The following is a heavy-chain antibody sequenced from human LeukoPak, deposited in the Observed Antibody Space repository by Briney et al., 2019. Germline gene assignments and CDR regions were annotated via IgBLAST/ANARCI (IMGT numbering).Heavy chain of an antibody. CDR2: ISTDASNK. CDR3: ARDEWSFDY. CDR1: GFTFSYYG. D-gene: IGHD3-3*01. Sequence: GGSLRLSCAASGFTFSYYGLHWVRQAPGKGLEWVSLISTDASNKNYADSGKGRFTISRDNSKNTLYLQMQSLRVEDTAVYYCARDEWSFDYWGQGTLVTVSS. J-gene: IGHJ4*02. V-gene: IGHV3-30*03.